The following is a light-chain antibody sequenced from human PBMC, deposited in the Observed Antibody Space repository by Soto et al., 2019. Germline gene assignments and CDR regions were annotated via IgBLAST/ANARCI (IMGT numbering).Light chain of an antibody. V-gene: IGKV2-28*01. CDR1: QSLLHSNGYYH. Sequence: IVMAQSPLSLPVTPGEPASISCRSSQSLLHSNGYYHLDWYLQKPGQSPPLLSHLSSNRASGVPDRFSGSGSGTDFTLKISRVEAEDVGVYYCMQALQTPWTFGQGTKVDIK. CDR3: MQALQTPWT. CDR2: LSS. J-gene: IGKJ1*01.